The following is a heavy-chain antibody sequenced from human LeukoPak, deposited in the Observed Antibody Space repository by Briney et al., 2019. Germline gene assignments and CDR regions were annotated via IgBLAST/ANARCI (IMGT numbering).Heavy chain of an antibody. V-gene: IGHV1-2*02. CDR2: INPNTGAT. Sequence: ASVKVSCKASGYTFTGYYMHWVRQAPGQGLEWMGWINPNTGATNYAQKFQGRVTMTRDTSISAAFLELSMLTSDDTAVYCCARGGSTIVVVPASNLPSDYWGQGTLVTVSS. CDR1: GYTFTGYY. J-gene: IGHJ4*02. CDR3: ARGGSTIVVVPASNLPSDY. D-gene: IGHD2-2*01.